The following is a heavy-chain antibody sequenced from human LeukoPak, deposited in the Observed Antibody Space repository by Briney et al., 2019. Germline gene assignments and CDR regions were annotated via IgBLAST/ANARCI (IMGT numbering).Heavy chain of an antibody. CDR2: ISYDGSNK. CDR3: ARELYDFWSGYYNYYYYYGMDV. Sequence: GGSLRLSCAAPGFTFSSYAMSWVRQAPGKGLEWVAVISYDGSNKYYADSVKGRFTISRDNSKNTLYLQMNSLRAEDTAVYYCARELYDFWSGYYNYYYYYGMDVWGQGTTVTVSS. CDR1: GFTFSSYA. D-gene: IGHD3-3*01. J-gene: IGHJ6*02. V-gene: IGHV3-30-3*01.